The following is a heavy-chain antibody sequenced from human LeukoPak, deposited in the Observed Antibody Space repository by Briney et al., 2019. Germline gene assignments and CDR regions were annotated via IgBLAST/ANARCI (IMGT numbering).Heavy chain of an antibody. CDR3: AAGGEAFDI. Sequence: SETLSLTCTVSGGTISSYYWSWIRQPPGKGLEWIGYIYYSGSTNYNPSLKSRVTISVDTTKNQFSLKLSSVTAADTAVYYCAAGGEAFDIWGQGTMVTVSS. CDR1: GGTISSYY. D-gene: IGHD3-16*01. CDR2: IYYSGST. V-gene: IGHV4-59*01. J-gene: IGHJ3*02.